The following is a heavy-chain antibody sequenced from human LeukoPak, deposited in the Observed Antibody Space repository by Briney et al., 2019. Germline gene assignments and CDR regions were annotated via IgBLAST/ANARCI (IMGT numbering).Heavy chain of an antibody. V-gene: IGHV3-49*04. J-gene: IGHJ4*02. CDR2: IRSKAFGETT. CDR3: TRIAVAGVALDY. D-gene: IGHD6-19*01. CDR1: ALTFNSYG. Sequence: GGSLRLSCAASALTFNSYGMHWVRQPPGKGLEWVGFIRSKAFGETTENAASVKGRFTISRDDSKSIVYLQMNSLKSEDTAVYYCTRIAVAGVALDYWGQGTLVTVTS.